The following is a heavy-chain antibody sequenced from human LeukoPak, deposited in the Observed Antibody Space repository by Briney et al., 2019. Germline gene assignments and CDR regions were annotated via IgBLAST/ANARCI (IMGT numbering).Heavy chain of an antibody. CDR2: ISSNGGST. Sequence: PGGSLRLSCAASGFTFSTYGMHWVRQAPGKGLEYVSAISSNGGSTYYADSVKGRFTISRDNSKNTLYLQMSSLRAEDTAVYYCVKMRTYDFWTYDAFDIWGQGTMVTVSS. V-gene: IGHV3-64D*09. J-gene: IGHJ3*02. CDR3: VKMRTYDFWTYDAFDI. D-gene: IGHD3-3*01. CDR1: GFTFSTYG.